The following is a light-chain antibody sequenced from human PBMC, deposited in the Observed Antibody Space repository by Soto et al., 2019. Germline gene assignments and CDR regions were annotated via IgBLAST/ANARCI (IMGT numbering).Light chain of an antibody. V-gene: IGKV3-15*01. Sequence: IVMTHSPATLSVSPVETATLSFRASQSVSSNLAWYQQKPGQTPRLLIYGASTRATGIPDRFSGSGSGTDFTLTLSRLEPDDFAVYYCQKYGNFWTCGQGTKVDIK. CDR3: QKYGNFWT. CDR2: GAS. CDR1: QSVSSN. J-gene: IGKJ1*01.